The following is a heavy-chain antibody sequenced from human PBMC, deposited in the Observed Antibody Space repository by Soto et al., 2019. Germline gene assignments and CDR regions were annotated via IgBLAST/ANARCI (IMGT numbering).Heavy chain of an antibody. CDR1: GFTFSSYW. CDR3: ARVGYSSSWYKYYYMDV. J-gene: IGHJ6*03. CDR2: INSDGSST. Sequence: GGSLRLSCAASGFTFSSYWMHWVRQAPGKGLVWVSRINSDGSSTSYADSVKGRFTISRDNAKNTLYLQMNSLRAEDTAVYYCARVGYSSSWYKYYYMDVWGKGTTVTVSS. V-gene: IGHV3-74*01. D-gene: IGHD6-13*01.